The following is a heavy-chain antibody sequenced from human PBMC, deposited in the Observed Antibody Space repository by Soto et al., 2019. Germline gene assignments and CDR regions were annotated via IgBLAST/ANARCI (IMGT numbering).Heavy chain of an antibody. Sequence: EVQLVESGGGLVQPGGSLRLSCTASGFTFDTYELNWVRQAPGKGLEWVSYISRSGSVIYYADSVKGRFTISRDNANNSRYLQMNSLRVEDTALYYCARGRVSVVRIPADSMDGWGQGTTVTVSS. CDR3: ARGRVSVVRIPADSMDG. CDR2: ISRSGSVI. V-gene: IGHV3-48*03. J-gene: IGHJ6*02. CDR1: GFTFDTYE. D-gene: IGHD2-2*01.